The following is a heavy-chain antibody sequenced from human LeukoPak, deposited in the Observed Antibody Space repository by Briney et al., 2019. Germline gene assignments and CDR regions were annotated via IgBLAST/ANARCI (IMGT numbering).Heavy chain of an antibody. D-gene: IGHD7-27*01. CDR1: GFIFTDYS. Sequence: GGSLRLSCAASGFIFTDYSINWVRKAAGKGLEWMSYIDKTSSNIYYADSVKGRFTISRDNAKNSLYLQMNSLRAEDTAVYYCARESYWGSSAKGFDYWGQGTLVTVSS. CDR3: ARESYWGSSAKGFDY. V-gene: IGHV3-48*01. J-gene: IGHJ4*02. CDR2: IDKTSSNI.